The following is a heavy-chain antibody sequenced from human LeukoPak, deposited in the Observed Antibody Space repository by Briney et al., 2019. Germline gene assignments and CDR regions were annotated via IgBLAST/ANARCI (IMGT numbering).Heavy chain of an antibody. CDR1: GXSISSYY. CDR2: IYYSGST. J-gene: IGHJ5*02. D-gene: IGHD4-11*01. CDR3: ASSTATTFLS. Sequence: SETLSLTCTVSGXSISSYYWSWIRQPPGKGLEWIGYIYYSGSTNYNPSLKSRVTISVDTSKNQFSLKLSTVTAADTAVYYCASSTATTFLSWGQGTLVTVSS. V-gene: IGHV4-59*01.